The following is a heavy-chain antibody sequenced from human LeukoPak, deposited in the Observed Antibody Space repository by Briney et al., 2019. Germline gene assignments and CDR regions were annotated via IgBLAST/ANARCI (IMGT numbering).Heavy chain of an antibody. CDR1: GYTFTSYA. Sequence: ASVKVSCKASGYTFTSYAMNWVRQAPGQGLEWMGWISAYNGNTNYAQKLQGRVTMTTDTSTSTAYMELRSLRSDDTAVYYCARSFGIAVAGRVDYWGQGTLVTVSS. V-gene: IGHV1-18*01. J-gene: IGHJ4*02. CDR3: ARSFGIAVAGRVDY. CDR2: ISAYNGNT. D-gene: IGHD6-19*01.